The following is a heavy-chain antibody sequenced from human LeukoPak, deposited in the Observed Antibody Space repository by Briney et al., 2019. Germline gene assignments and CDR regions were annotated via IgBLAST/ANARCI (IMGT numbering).Heavy chain of an antibody. CDR2: INHSGST. J-gene: IGHJ4*02. CDR1: GGSISSGGYY. Sequence: SQTLSLTCTVSGGSISSGGYYWSWSRQPPGKGLEWIGEINHSGSTNYNPSLKSRVTISVDTSKNQFSLKLSSVTAADTAVYYCARGRRIFGVVAPNFDYWGQGTLVTVSS. CDR3: ARGRRIFGVVAPNFDY. D-gene: IGHD3-3*01. V-gene: IGHV4-30-2*01.